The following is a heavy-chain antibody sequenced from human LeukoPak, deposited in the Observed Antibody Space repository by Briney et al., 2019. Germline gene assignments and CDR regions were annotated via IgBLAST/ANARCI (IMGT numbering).Heavy chain of an antibody. Sequence: ASVTVSCKASGYTFTSYYMHRVRQAPGPGLGWRGIMNPSGGSTSYAQTFQGRVTITRDMSTSTAYIAQRSLRSDDTTGYYCARVLPVKLERRRVRNWFDPWGQGTLVTVSS. D-gene: IGHD1-1*01. CDR1: GYTFTSYY. J-gene: IGHJ5*02. CDR3: ARVLPVKLERRRVRNWFDP. CDR2: MNPSGGST. V-gene: IGHV1-46*01.